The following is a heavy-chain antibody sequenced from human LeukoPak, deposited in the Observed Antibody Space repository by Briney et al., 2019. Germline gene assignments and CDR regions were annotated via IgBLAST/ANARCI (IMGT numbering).Heavy chain of an antibody. CDR2: IYHSGST. CDR1: GYSIRRGYY. V-gene: IGHV4-38-2*02. CDR3: ARVVRDYYDSSGYYPYYYYYYMDV. Sequence: SEALSLTCSVSGYSIRRGYYWGWIRQPPGKGLEWIGSIYHSGSTYYNPSLKSRVTISVDKSKNQFSLKLSSVTAADTAVYYCARVVRDYYDSSGYYPYYYYYYMDVWGKGTTVTASS. J-gene: IGHJ6*03. D-gene: IGHD3-22*01.